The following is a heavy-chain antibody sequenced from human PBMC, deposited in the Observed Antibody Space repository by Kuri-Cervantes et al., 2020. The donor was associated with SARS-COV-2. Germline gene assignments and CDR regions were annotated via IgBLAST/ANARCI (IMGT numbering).Heavy chain of an antibody. V-gene: IGHV4-34*01. D-gene: IGHD2-21*02. CDR2: INHSGST. J-gene: IGHJ4*02. CDR3: QLVVTAIDFDY. Sequence: SETLSLTCAVYGGSFSGYYWSWIRQPPGKGLEWIGEINHSGSTNYNPSLKSRVTISVDTSKNQFSLKLSSVTAADTAVYYCQLVVTAIDFDYWGQGTLVTVSS. CDR1: GGSFSGYY.